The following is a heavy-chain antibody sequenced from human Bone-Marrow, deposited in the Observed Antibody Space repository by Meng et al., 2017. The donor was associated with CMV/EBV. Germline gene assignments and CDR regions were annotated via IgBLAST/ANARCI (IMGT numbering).Heavy chain of an antibody. V-gene: IGHV3-43*01. D-gene: IGHD6-19*01. CDR1: GFTFDDYT. CDR3: AKDRGVAGTLDGMDV. J-gene: IGHJ6*02. Sequence: GESLKISCAASGFTFDDYTMHWVRQAPGKGLEWVSLISWDGGSTYYADSVKGRFTISRDNSKNSLYPQMNSLRTEDTALYYCAKDRGVAGTLDGMDVWGQGTTVTVSS. CDR2: ISWDGGST.